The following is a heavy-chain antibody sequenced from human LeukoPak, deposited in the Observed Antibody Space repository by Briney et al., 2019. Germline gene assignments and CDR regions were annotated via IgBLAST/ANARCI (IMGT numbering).Heavy chain of an antibody. V-gene: IGHV3-33*01. J-gene: IGHJ4*02. D-gene: IGHD1-1*01. CDR3: ARLWGHWNDVDYFDY. CDR2: IWYDGTNK. CDR1: GFTFSSYG. Sequence: GGSLRLSCAASGFTFSSYGMHWVRQAPGKGLEWVAVIWYDGTNKNYAESVKGRFTISRDNAMNTLYLQVNSLRAEDTAVYYCARLWGHWNDVDYFDYWGQGTLVTVSS.